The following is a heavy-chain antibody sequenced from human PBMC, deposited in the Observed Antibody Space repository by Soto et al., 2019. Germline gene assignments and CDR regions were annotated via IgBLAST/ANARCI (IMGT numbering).Heavy chain of an antibody. J-gene: IGHJ4*02. Sequence: QVQLQESGPGLVKPSQTLSLTCTVSGGSISSGGYYWSWIRQHPGKGLEWIGYIYYSGSTYYKPSHKSRVTISVDTSKNQFSRKLSSVTAADTAVYYCARWPQLEPRFDYWGQGTLVTVSS. D-gene: IGHD1-1*01. V-gene: IGHV4-31*03. CDR2: IYYSGST. CDR1: GGSISSGGYY. CDR3: ARWPQLEPRFDY.